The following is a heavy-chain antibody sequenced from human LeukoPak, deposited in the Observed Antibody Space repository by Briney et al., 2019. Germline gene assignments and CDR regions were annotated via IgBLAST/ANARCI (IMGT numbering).Heavy chain of an antibody. V-gene: IGHV4-34*01. CDR2: INHSGST. D-gene: IGHD2-8*01. J-gene: IGHJ4*02. Sequence: SETLSLTCAVYGGSFSGYYWSWIRQPPGEGLEWIGEINHSGSTNYNPSLKSRVTISVDTSKNQFSLKLSSVTAADTAVYYCARLNWVYAMIDYWGQGTLVTVSS. CDR1: GGSFSGYY. CDR3: ARLNWVYAMIDY.